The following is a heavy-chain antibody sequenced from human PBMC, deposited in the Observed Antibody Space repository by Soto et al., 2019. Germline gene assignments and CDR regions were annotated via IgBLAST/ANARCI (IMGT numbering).Heavy chain of an antibody. J-gene: IGHJ3*02. CDR2: IYYTGST. CDR3: ATVEDCGGGCPIEAFEI. D-gene: IGHD2-21*02. Sequence: QVQLQESGPGLVKPSQTLSLTCTVSGGSISSGGYYWSWIRQHPGKGLEWIGYIYYTGSTYYNPSLKCRVTISVDTSKNQFSLKLSSVTAADTAVYYCATVEDCGGGCPIEAFEIWGQGTMVTVSS. V-gene: IGHV4-31*03. CDR1: GGSISSGGYY.